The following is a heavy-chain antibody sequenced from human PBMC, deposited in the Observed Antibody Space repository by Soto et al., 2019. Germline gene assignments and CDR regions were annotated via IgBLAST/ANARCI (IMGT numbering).Heavy chain of an antibody. CDR2: MNPESRST. CDR3: ARFVRHQLPTIDF. J-gene: IGHJ4*02. CDR1: GYTFTNYD. D-gene: IGHD2-2*01. Sequence: ASVKVSCKASGYTFTNYDINWVRQATGQGLEWMGWMNPESRSTGYAQKFQGRVTMTRDTSISTAYMELTSLRSEDTAVYYCARFVRHQLPTIDFWGQGTLVTVSS. V-gene: IGHV1-8*01.